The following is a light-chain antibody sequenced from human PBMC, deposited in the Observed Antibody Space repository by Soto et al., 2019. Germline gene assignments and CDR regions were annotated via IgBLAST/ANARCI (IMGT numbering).Light chain of an antibody. Sequence: QSVLTQPASVSGSPEQSITISCTGTSSDVGGYNHVSWYQQHPGKAPKLMIYEVSNRPSGVSNRFSGSKSGNTASLTISGLQAEDEADYYCSSYTSSSTYVFGTGTKVTVL. CDR3: SSYTSSSTYV. J-gene: IGLJ1*01. CDR2: EVS. V-gene: IGLV2-14*01. CDR1: SSDVGGYNH.